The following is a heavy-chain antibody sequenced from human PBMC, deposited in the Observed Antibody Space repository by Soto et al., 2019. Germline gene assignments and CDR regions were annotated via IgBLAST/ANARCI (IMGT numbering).Heavy chain of an antibody. CDR1: GGTFSSCT. J-gene: IGHJ6*02. Sequence: ASVKVSCKASGGTFSSCTISWGRQAPGQGLEWMGRIIPILGIANYAQKFQGRVTITADKSTSTAYMELSSLRSEDTAVYYCTTLSITIFGVVLMDVWGQGTTVTVSS. CDR3: TTLSITIFGVVLMDV. V-gene: IGHV1-69*02. D-gene: IGHD3-3*01. CDR2: IIPILGIA.